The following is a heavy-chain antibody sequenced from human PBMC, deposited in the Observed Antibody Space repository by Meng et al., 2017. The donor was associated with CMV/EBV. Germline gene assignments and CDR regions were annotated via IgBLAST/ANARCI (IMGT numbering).Heavy chain of an antibody. CDR2: ISSSGSTI. CDR1: GFTFSSYE. J-gene: IGHJ4*02. Sequence: GESLKISCAASGFTFSSYEMNWVRQAPGKGLEWVSYISSSGSTIYYADSVKGRFTISRDNAKNSLYLQMNSLRAEDTAVYYCARGALGIFGVVIIRSYFDYLGQGTLVPLSS. D-gene: IGHD3-3*01. CDR3: ARGALGIFGVVIIRSYFDY. V-gene: IGHV3-48*03.